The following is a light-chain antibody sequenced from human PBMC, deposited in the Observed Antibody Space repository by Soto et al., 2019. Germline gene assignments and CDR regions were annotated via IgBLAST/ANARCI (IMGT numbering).Light chain of an antibody. CDR1: QSLYSN. Sequence: EIVMTQSPATLSVSPGERATLSCSASQSLYSNLAWYQQKPGQSPRLLIYATSTRSTGIPARFSGSGSGTDFTLTISGLQSEDFALYYYQEYSKWTLTFGGGTKVEIK. CDR2: ATS. V-gene: IGKV3-15*01. J-gene: IGKJ4*01. CDR3: QEYSKWTLT.